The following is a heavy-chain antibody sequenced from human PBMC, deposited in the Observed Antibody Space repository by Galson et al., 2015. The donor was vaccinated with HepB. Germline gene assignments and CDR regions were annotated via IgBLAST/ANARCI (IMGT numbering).Heavy chain of an antibody. J-gene: IGHJ4*02. CDR2: INAYNGKT. CDR3: ARREGGSSLDY. D-gene: IGHD1-26*01. V-gene: IGHV1-18*01. Sequence: SVKVSCKASGYDLNTYGMNWVRQAPGQGLEWMGWINAYNGKTNYVEKFQGRVTMTTDRSTSTAYMELRNLRSDDTAVYYCARREGGSSLDYWGQGTLVTVSS. CDR1: GYDLNTYG.